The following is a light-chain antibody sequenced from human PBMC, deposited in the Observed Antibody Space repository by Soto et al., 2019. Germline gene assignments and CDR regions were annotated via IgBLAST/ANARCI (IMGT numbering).Light chain of an antibody. CDR3: QKYSSVPV. J-gene: IGKJ3*01. V-gene: IGKV1-27*01. CDR2: AAS. CDR1: QDIRNF. Sequence: DIPMTQSPTSLSASVGDRVTITCRASQDIRNFVAWYQQKPGKAPKLLIYAASTVQSGVPSRFSGSGSGTDFTLTINSLQPEDVATYSCQKYSSVPVFGPGTKVEIK.